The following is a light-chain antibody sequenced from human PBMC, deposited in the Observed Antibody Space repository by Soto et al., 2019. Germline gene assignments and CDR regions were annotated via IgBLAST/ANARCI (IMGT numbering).Light chain of an antibody. J-gene: IGKJ4*01. CDR1: QSVSSY. CDR2: DAS. Sequence: VMTQSPATLSVSPGERVTLSCRASQSVSSYLAWYQQKPGQAPRLLIYDASNRATGIPARFSGSGSGTDFTLTISSLEPEDFAVYYCQQRSNWPLTFGGGTKVDI. V-gene: IGKV3-11*01. CDR3: QQRSNWPLT.